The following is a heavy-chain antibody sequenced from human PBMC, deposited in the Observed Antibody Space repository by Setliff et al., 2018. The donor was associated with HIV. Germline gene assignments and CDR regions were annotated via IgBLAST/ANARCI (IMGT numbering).Heavy chain of an antibody. CDR3: ARGHGDYVWGSAFDY. J-gene: IGHJ4*02. Sequence: SETLSLTCDVYGVSFSGYYWSWIRQPPGKGLEWIGEVNHSGSANYNPSLKSRLTISVDTSKDQFSLRLRSVTAADTAVYYCARGHGDYVWGSAFDYWGLGTLVTVSS. CDR2: VNHSGSA. V-gene: IGHV4-34*01. CDR1: GVSFSGYY. D-gene: IGHD3-16*01.